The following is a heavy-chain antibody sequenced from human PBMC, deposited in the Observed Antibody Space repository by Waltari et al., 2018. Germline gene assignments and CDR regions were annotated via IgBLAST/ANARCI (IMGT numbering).Heavy chain of an antibody. CDR3: ARNQVETALGY. D-gene: IGHD2-21*02. Sequence: EVQLVESGGGLIQPGGSLRLSCVASGVTVSNNYMTWLRQAPGKGLELVSIIYSGGTTYYADSVRGRFTISRDGSKNTVYLQMNSLRAEDTAVYFCARNQVETALGYWGQGTLVTVSS. V-gene: IGHV3-53*01. CDR2: IYSGGTT. CDR1: GVTVSNNY. J-gene: IGHJ4*02.